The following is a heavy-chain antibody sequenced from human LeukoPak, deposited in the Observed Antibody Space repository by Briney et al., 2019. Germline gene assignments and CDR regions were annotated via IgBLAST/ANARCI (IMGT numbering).Heavy chain of an antibody. J-gene: IGHJ4*02. Sequence: QSGGSLRLSCAASGFTFSGYAMSWVRQAPGKGLEWVSTISGSGVTTYYADSVKGRFTISRDNSKNTLYLQTDSLRAEDTAVYYCAKRSAEPGDFDHWGQGTLVTVSS. CDR3: AKRSAEPGDFDH. V-gene: IGHV3-23*01. CDR2: ISGSGVTT. D-gene: IGHD6-13*01. CDR1: GFTFSGYA.